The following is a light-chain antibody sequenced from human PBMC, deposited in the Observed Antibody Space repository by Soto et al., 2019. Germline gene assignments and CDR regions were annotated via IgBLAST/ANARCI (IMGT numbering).Light chain of an antibody. Sequence: DIVMTQSPDSLAVSLGERATINCKSSQSILYTSNDKNCLAWYQQKPGQPPKLLIYWASARESGVPDRFSGSRSGTDFTLPVSSLQAEDVAVYSCQQYYSTVRTFGQGTKVEIK. CDR2: WAS. CDR1: QSILYTSNDKNC. CDR3: QQYYSTVRT. V-gene: IGKV4-1*01. J-gene: IGKJ1*01.